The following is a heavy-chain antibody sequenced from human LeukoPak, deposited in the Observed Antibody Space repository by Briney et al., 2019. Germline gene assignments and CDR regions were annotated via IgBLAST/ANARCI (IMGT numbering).Heavy chain of an antibody. J-gene: IGHJ6*02. CDR2: ISSSSSYI. CDR1: GFTFSSYS. V-gene: IGHV3-21*01. D-gene: IGHD2-15*01. CDR3: ARVGGLSFYGMDV. Sequence: PGGSLTLSCAASGFTFSSYSMNSARQAPGQGLALVSSISSSSSYIYYADSGRGRFTIARDNAKNSLYLQMNSLRAEDTAVYYCARVGGLSFYGMDVGGQGTTVTVSS.